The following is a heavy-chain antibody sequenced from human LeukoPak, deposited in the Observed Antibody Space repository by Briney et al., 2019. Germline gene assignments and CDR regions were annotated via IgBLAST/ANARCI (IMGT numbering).Heavy chain of an antibody. V-gene: IGHV3-23*01. D-gene: IGHD3-22*01. J-gene: IGHJ4*02. CDR1: EFDFSSHA. Sequence: GGSLRLSCAASEFDFSSHAMTWVRQAPGKGLEWVSAISGSGGSTYYADSVKGRFTISRDNSKNTLYLQMNSLRAEDTAVYYCAKSAGRIVVNVDYWGQGTLVTVSS. CDR3: AKSAGRIVVNVDY. CDR2: ISGSGGST.